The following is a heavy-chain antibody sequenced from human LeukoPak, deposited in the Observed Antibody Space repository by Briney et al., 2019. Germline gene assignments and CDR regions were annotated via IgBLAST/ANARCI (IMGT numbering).Heavy chain of an antibody. D-gene: IGHD3-10*01. CDR3: ASVTFGELLYRNDYFDY. CDR1: GFTFSSYS. Sequence: PGGSLRLSCAASGFTFSSYSMNWVRQAPGKGLEWVSYISSSSSTIYYADSVKGRFTISRDNAKNSLYLQMNSLRAEDTAVYYCASVTFGELLYRNDYFDYWGQGTLVTVSS. CDR2: ISSSSSTI. J-gene: IGHJ4*02. V-gene: IGHV3-48*04.